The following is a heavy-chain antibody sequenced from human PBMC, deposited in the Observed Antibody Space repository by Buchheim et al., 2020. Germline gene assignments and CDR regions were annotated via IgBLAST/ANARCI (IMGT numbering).Heavy chain of an antibody. CDR1: GFTFSSYW. CDR3: AKEVAPRYYNGMDV. CDR2: IKQDGSEK. J-gene: IGHJ6*02. D-gene: IGHD3-10*01. V-gene: IGHV3-7*03. Sequence: EVQLVESGGGLVQPGGSLRLSCAASGFTFSSYWMSWVRQAPGKGLEWVANIKQDGSEKYYVDSVKGRFTISRDNSKNTMYLQMNSLRADDTAVYYCAKEVAPRYYNGMDVWGQGT.